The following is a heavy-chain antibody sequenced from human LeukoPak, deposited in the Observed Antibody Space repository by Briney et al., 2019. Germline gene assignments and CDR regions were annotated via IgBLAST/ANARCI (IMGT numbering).Heavy chain of an antibody. J-gene: IGHJ4*02. CDR2: ISYDGSNK. Sequence: GRSLRLSCAASGFTFSSYGMHWVRQASGKGLGWGAVISYDGSNKYYADSVKGRFTISRDNSKNTLYLQMNSLRAEDTAVYYCARGRTFYDILTGYNHYFDYWAREPWSPSPQ. CDR3: ARGRTFYDILTGYNHYFDY. CDR1: GFTFSSYG. V-gene: IGHV3-30*03. D-gene: IGHD3-9*01.